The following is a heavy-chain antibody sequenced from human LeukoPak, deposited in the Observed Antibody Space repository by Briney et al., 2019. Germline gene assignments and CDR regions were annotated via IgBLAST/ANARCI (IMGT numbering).Heavy chain of an antibody. CDR1: GFTISFYW. CDR2: IGSDTSNI. J-gene: IGHJ6*02. V-gene: IGHV3-21*01. D-gene: IGHD3-16*01. Sequence: GGSLRLSCAASGFTISFYWMSWVRQAPGKGLEWVSCIGSDTSNIYYADSVKGRFTISRDNAKNSLYLQMNSLRADDTAVYYCASDGGVRAMDVWGQGTTVTVSS. CDR3: ASDGGVRAMDV.